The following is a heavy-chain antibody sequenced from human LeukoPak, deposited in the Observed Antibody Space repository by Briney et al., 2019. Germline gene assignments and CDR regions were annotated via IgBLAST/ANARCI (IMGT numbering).Heavy chain of an antibody. V-gene: IGHV3-21*01. CDR3: ASLSGVWDTGDKKWFDP. CDR1: GFTLSRYI. CDR2: ISNDSHYI. J-gene: IGHJ5*02. Sequence: GGSLRLSCIASGFTLSRYIMNWVRQAPGKGLEWVASISNDSHYIYYSDSVKGRFTISRDNAENTVYLQTNSLRVEDTAMYYCASLSGVWDTGDKKWFDPWGQGTLVTVSS. D-gene: IGHD2-8*02.